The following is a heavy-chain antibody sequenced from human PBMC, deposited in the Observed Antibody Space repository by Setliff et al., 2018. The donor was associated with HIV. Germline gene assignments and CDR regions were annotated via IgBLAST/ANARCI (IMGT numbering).Heavy chain of an antibody. J-gene: IGHJ4*02. CDR2: ISRGGNTI. V-gene: IGHV3-11*04. CDR1: GFTFSDYY. CDR3: ARDPPWNYDSSGYPYYFDY. Sequence: PGGSLRLSCAASGFTFSDYYMSWIRQVPGKGLEWVSYISRGGNTIYYADSVKGRFTVSRDNGKNSLRLQMNNLRADDTAVYYCARDPPWNYDSSGYPYYFDYWGQGTLVTVSS. D-gene: IGHD3-22*01.